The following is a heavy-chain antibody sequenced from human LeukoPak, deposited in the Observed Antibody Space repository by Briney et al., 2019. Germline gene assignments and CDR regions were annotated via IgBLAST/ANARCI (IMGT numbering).Heavy chain of an antibody. CDR3: ARAGSGTYYNGVDY. Sequence: GGSLRLSCAASGFTFSDYYMSWIRQAPGEGLEWISYISSSGGTLYYADSLKGRFTISRDNAENSLYLQMNSLRGEDTAVYYCARAGSGTYYNGVDYWGQGTLVTVSS. D-gene: IGHD3-10*01. CDR1: GFTFSDYY. J-gene: IGHJ4*02. V-gene: IGHV3-11*01. CDR2: ISSSGGTL.